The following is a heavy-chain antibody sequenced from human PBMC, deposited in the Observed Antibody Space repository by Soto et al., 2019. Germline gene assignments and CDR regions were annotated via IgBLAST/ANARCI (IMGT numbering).Heavy chain of an antibody. CDR2: INPNSGGT. CDR3: ARDSRLGIRRWALDI. D-gene: IGHD7-27*01. Sequence: ASVKVSCKASGYTFTGYYMHWVRQAPGQGLEWMGWINPNSGGTNYAQKFQGWVNMTRDTSISTAYMELSRLRSDDTAGYYCARDSRLGIRRWALDIWGQGTMVTVSS. V-gene: IGHV1-2*04. J-gene: IGHJ3*02. CDR1: GYTFTGYY.